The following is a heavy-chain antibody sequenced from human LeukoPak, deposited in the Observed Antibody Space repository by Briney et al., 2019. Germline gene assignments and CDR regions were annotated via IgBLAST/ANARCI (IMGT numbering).Heavy chain of an antibody. CDR3: ARDRDVVVVAATPDY. CDR1: GFTFSSYS. Sequence: GGSLRLSCAASGFTFSSYSMNWVRQAPGKGLEWVSSISSSSSYIYYADSVKGRFTISRDNAKNSLYLQMNSLRAEDTAVYYCARDRDVVVVAATPDYWGQGTLVTVSS. D-gene: IGHD2-15*01. J-gene: IGHJ4*02. V-gene: IGHV3-21*01. CDR2: ISSSSSYI.